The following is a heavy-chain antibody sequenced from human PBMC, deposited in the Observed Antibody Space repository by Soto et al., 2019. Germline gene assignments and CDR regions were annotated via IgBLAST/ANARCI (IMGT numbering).Heavy chain of an antibody. V-gene: IGHV3-64*01. J-gene: IGHJ4*02. Sequence: GGSLRLSCAASGFTFSSYAMHWVRQAPGKGLEYVSAISSNGGSTYYANSVKGRFTISRDNSKNTLYLQMGSLRAEDMAVYYCARQGRAVSSYYFDYWGQGT. D-gene: IGHD3-10*01. CDR1: GFTFSSYA. CDR2: ISSNGGST. CDR3: ARQGRAVSSYYFDY.